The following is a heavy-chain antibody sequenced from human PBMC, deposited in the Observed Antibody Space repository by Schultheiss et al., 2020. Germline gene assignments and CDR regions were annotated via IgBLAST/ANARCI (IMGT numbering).Heavy chain of an antibody. D-gene: IGHD6-13*01. V-gene: IGHV1-2*04. J-gene: IGHJ5*02. CDR1: GYTFTGYY. CDR3: ARHAKIAAGGDP. Sequence: ASVKVSCKASGYTFTGYYMHWVRQAPGQGLEWMGWINPNSGGTNYAQKFQGWVTMTRDTSISTAYMELSSLRSEDTAMYYCARHAKIAAGGDPWGQGTLVTVSS. CDR2: INPNSGGT.